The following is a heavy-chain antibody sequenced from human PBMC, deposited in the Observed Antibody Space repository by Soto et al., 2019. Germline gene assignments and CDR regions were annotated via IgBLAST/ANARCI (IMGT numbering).Heavy chain of an antibody. D-gene: IGHD1-20*01. J-gene: IGHJ4*02. CDR2: IIPIFGTA. Sequence: GASVKVSCKASGGTFSSYAISWVRQAPGQGLEWMGGIIPIFGTANYAQKFQGRVTITADKSTSTAYMELGSLRSEDTAVYYCSTTVITAPLFEYWGQGTVVTVSS. CDR1: GGTFSSYA. V-gene: IGHV1-69*06. CDR3: STTVITAPLFEY.